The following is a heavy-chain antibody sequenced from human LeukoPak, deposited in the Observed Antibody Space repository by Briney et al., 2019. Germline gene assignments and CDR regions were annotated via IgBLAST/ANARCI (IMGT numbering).Heavy chain of an antibody. D-gene: IGHD1-26*01. CDR3: ARGERGDF. Sequence: GGSLRLSCAASGFTFSSYRMNWVRQAPGKGLEWVSYISSIGTTIYYADSVKGRFTISRDNAKNSLYLQMNSLRAEDTAVYYCARGERGDFWGQGTLVTVSS. CDR2: ISSIGTTI. CDR1: GFTFSSYR. J-gene: IGHJ4*02. V-gene: IGHV3-48*04.